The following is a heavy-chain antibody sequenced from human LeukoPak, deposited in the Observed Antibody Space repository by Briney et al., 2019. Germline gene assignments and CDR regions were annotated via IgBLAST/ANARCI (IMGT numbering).Heavy chain of an antibody. CDR1: GFTFSSYG. D-gene: IGHD3-10*01. J-gene: IGHJ4*02. CDR2: ISYDGSNK. CDR3: ARGPTYYGSGSDFVLIDY. Sequence: GGSLRLSCAASGFTFSSYGMHWVRQAPGTGLEWVAVISYDGSNKYYADSVKGRFTISRDDSKNTLYLQMNSLRAEDTAVYYCARGPTYYGSGSDFVLIDYWGQGTLVTVSS. V-gene: IGHV3-30*03.